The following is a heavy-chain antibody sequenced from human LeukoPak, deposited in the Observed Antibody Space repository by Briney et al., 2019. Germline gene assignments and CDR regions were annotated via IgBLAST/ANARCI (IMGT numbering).Heavy chain of an antibody. CDR1: GFTVSSNY. CDR3: ARTRRNPDH. V-gene: IGHV3-7*01. Sequence: SGGSLRLSCAASGFTVSSNYMSWVRQAPGKGLEWVANIKEDGSEKNYVDSVKGRFTISRDNAKNSLYLQMNSLRVEDTAVYYCARTRRNPDHWGQGTLVTVSS. CDR2: IKEDGSEK. J-gene: IGHJ4*02.